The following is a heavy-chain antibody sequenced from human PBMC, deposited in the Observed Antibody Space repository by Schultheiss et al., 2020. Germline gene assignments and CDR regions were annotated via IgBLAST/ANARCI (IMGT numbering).Heavy chain of an antibody. J-gene: IGHJ3*01. CDR2: ISSDAT. CDR3: ARGKPYDGLDV. V-gene: IGHV3-48*04. CDR1: GFTFSDYS. Sequence: GGSLRLSCSASGFTFSDYSMNWVRQASGKGLEWVSYISSDATYYADAVKGRFTISRDNAKNSLNLQMNSLRGEDTAVYYCARGKPYDGLDVWGQGTMVTVSS.